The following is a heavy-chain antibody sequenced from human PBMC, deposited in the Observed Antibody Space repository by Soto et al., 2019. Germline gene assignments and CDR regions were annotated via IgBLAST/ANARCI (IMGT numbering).Heavy chain of an antibody. CDR1: GYTFTSYY. V-gene: IGHV1-46*03. D-gene: IGHD3-9*01. CDR2: INPSGGST. J-gene: IGHJ4*02. Sequence: ASVKVSCKASGYTFTSYYMHWVRQAPGQGLEWMGIINPSGGSTSYAQKFQGRVTMTRDTSTSTVYMELSSLRSEDTAVYYCARDILTGYYGSQIPFDYWGQGTLVTVSS. CDR3: ARDILTGYYGSQIPFDY.